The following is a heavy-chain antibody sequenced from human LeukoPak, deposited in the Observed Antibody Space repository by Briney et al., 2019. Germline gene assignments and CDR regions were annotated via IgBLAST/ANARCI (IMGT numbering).Heavy chain of an antibody. J-gene: IGHJ4*02. D-gene: IGHD2-15*01. CDR1: DGFISSYY. CDR2: ISTSGSS. Sequence: SETLSLTCTVSDGFISSYYWSWIRQPAGKGLEWIGRISTSGSSNYNPSLKSRVTMSVDTSKKQFSLKLNFVTAADTAVYYCARVGDCSGGTCFGYWGQGTLVTVSS. CDR3: ARVGDCSGGTCFGY. V-gene: IGHV4-4*07.